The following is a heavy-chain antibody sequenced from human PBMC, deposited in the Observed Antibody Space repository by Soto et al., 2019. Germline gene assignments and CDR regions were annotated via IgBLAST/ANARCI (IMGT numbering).Heavy chain of an antibody. V-gene: IGHV3-30-3*01. CDR1: GFTFSSYA. CDR3: ARDNYYDSSGSFDY. CDR2: ISYDGSNK. D-gene: IGHD3-22*01. Sequence: PGGSLRLSCAASGFTFSSYAMHWVRQAPGKGLEWVAVISYDGSNKYYADSVKGRFTISRDNSKNTLYLQMNSLRAEDTAVYYCARDNYYDSSGSFDYWGQGTLVTVSS. J-gene: IGHJ4*02.